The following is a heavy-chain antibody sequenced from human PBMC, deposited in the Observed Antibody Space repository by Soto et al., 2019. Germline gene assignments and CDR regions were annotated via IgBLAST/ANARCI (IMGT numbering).Heavy chain of an antibody. V-gene: IGHV1-3*01. Sequence: ASVKVSCKASGYTFTSYAMHWVRQAPGQRLEWMGWINAGNGNTKYSQKFQGRATITRDTSASTAYMELSSLRSEDTAVYYCARGGPLGYCSGGSCLYYFDYWGQGTLVTVSS. CDR2: INAGNGNT. J-gene: IGHJ4*02. D-gene: IGHD2-15*01. CDR1: GYTFTSYA. CDR3: ARGGPLGYCSGGSCLYYFDY.